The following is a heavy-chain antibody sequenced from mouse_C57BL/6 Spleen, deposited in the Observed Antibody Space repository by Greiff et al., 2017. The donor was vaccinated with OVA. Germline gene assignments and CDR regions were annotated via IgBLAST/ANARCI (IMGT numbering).Heavy chain of an antibody. Sequence: VQLQQPGAELVKPGASVKMSCKASGYTFTSYWITWVKQRPGQGLEWIGDIYPGIGSTNYNEKFKSKATLTVDTSSSTAYMQLSSLTSEGSAVYYCARHSSGYAWFAYWGQGTLVTVSA. CDR1: GYTFTSYW. CDR2: IYPGIGST. V-gene: IGHV1-55*01. CDR3: ARHSSGYAWFAY. J-gene: IGHJ3*01. D-gene: IGHD3-2*02.